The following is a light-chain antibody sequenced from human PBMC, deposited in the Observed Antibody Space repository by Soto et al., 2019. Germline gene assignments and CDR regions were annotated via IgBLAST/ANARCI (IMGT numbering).Light chain of an antibody. J-gene: IGKJ4*01. V-gene: IGKV3-11*01. CDR3: KQRSNWPPVT. CDR1: QSVSSY. CDR2: DAS. Sequence: EIVLTQSPATLSLSPGERATLSCRASQSVSSYLAWYQQKPGQAPRLLIYDASNRATGIPARFSGSGSGTDFTLTISSLEPEDFAIYHCKQRSNWPPVTFGGGTKWEIK.